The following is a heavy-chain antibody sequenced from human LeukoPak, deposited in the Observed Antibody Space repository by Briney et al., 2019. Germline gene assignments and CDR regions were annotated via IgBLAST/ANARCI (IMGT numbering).Heavy chain of an antibody. V-gene: IGHV3-23*01. D-gene: IGHD4-17*01. J-gene: IGHJ4*02. CDR1: GFTFNNYA. CDR3: ARDYADYVGYFFFDY. Sequence: QPGGSLRLSCAASGFTFNNYAMNWVRQAPGKGLEWVSSISGGETTYYADSAKGRFTISRDNSQNTLYLQMNSLRAEDTAVYYCARDYADYVGYFFFDYWGQGTLVTVSS. CDR2: ISGGETT.